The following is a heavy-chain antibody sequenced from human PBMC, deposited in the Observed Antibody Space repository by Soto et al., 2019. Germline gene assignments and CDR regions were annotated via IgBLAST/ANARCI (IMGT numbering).Heavy chain of an antibody. CDR3: TPIKNSGSYPGDNWFDP. D-gene: IGHD1-26*01. V-gene: IGHV1-69*13. CDR2: IIPIFGTA. J-gene: IGHJ5*02. CDR1: GGTFSSYA. Sequence: GASGKVSCKASGGTFSSYAISWVRQAPGQGLEWMGGIIPIFGTANYAQKFQGRVTITADESTSTAYMELSSLRSEDTAVYYCTPIKNSGSYPGDNWFDPWGQGTLVTVSS.